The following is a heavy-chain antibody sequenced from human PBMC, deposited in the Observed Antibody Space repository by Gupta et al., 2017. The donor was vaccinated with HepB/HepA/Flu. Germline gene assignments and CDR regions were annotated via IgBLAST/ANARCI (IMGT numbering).Heavy chain of an antibody. Sequence: EVQLVESGGGLVQPGGSLRLSCAASGFTFSSYWMSWVRQAPGKGLEWVANIKQDGSEKYYVDSVKGRFTISRDNAKNSLYLQMNSLRAEDTAVYYCAIYIVVVPAAKVGWFDPWGQGTLVTVSS. CDR1: GFTFSSYW. J-gene: IGHJ5*02. CDR3: AIYIVVVPAAKVGWFDP. V-gene: IGHV3-7*01. CDR2: IKQDGSEK. D-gene: IGHD2-2*01.